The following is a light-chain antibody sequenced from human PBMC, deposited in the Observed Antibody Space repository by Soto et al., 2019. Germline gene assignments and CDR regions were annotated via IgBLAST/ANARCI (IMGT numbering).Light chain of an antibody. CDR3: KQYGSSSWT. V-gene: IGKV3-20*01. CDR2: ATS. Sequence: EIVLTQSPGTLSLSPGERATLSCRASQSVSSGYLAWYQQKPGQPPRLVMYATSSRATGIPARFSGSGSGTDFTLTISRLEPEDFAVYYCKQYGSSSWTFGQGTKVDIK. CDR1: QSVSSGY. J-gene: IGKJ1*01.